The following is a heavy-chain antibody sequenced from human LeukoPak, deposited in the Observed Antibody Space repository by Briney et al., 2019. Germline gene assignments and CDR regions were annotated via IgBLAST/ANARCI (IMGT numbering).Heavy chain of an antibody. CDR1: GFTFDDYA. D-gene: IGHD2-2*01. V-gene: IGHV3-9*01. J-gene: IGHJ6*02. CDR3: AKEYCSSTSCPYYYGMDV. CDR2: ISWNSGSI. Sequence: PGGSLRLSCAASGFTFDDYAMHWVRQAPGKGLEWVSGISWNSGSIGYADSVKGRFTISRDNAKNSLYLQMNSLRAEDTALYYCAKEYCSSTSCPYYYGMDVWGQGTTVTVSS.